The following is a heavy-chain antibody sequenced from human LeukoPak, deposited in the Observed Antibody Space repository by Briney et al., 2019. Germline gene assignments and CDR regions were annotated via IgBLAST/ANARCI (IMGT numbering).Heavy chain of an antibody. D-gene: IGHD4-17*01. CDR2: IYYSGST. Sequence: SETLSLTCTVSGGSTSSYYWSWIRQPPGKGLEWIGYIYYSGSTNYNPSLKSRVTISVDTSKNQFSLKLSSVTAADTAVYYCARRGYGDYAYYFDYWGQGTLVTVSS. CDR1: GGSTSSYY. CDR3: ARRGYGDYAYYFDY. J-gene: IGHJ4*02. V-gene: IGHV4-59*08.